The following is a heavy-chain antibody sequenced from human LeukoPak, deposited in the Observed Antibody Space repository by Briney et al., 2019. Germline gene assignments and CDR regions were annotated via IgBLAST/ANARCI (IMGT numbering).Heavy chain of an antibody. J-gene: IGHJ6*03. Sequence: GGSLRLSCAASGFTFSNYAIHWVRQAPGKGLEWVAFIRYDGSNKYYADSVEGRFTISRDNSKNTLYLQMNSLRAEDTAVYYCAKDITRYGYYYYMDVWGKGTAVTISS. CDR1: GFTFSNYA. CDR2: IRYDGSNK. V-gene: IGHV3-30*02. D-gene: IGHD1-14*01. CDR3: AKDITRYGYYYYMDV.